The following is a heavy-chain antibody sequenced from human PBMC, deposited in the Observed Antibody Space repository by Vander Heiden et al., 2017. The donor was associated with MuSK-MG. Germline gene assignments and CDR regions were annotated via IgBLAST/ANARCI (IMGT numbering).Heavy chain of an antibody. CDR2: ISGSGGST. V-gene: IGHV3-23*04. D-gene: IGHD3-22*01. Sequence: EVQLVESGGGLVQPGGSLRLSCAASGFTFSSYAMSWVRQAPGKGLEWVSAISGSGGSTYYADSVKGRFTISRDNSKNTLYLQMNSLRAEDTAVYYCAKDYLRYYDSSGYYLTNWFDPWGQGTLVTVSS. CDR1: GFTFSSYA. CDR3: AKDYLRYYDSSGYYLTNWFDP. J-gene: IGHJ5*02.